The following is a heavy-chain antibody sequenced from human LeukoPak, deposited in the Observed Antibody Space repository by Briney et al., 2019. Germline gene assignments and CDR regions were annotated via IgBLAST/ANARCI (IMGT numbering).Heavy chain of an antibody. Sequence: PGGSLRLSCAASGFIFNNYAMSWVRQAPGKGLEWVSAISGTGGSTYYSDSVKGRFTISRDNSKNALYLQMTSLRADDTAVYYCAKDPIFGVVLNRPGAYFDYWGQGTLVTVSS. CDR3: AKDPIFGVVLNRPGAYFDY. D-gene: IGHD3-3*01. J-gene: IGHJ4*02. V-gene: IGHV3-23*01. CDR2: ISGTGGST. CDR1: GFIFNNYA.